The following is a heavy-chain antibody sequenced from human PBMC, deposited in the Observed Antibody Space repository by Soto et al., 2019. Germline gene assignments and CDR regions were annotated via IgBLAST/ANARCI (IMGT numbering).Heavy chain of an antibody. J-gene: IGHJ6*02. D-gene: IGHD3-9*01. CDR2: IDPSDSYT. Sequence: PGESLKISCKGSGYSFTSYWISWVRQMPGKGLEWMGRIDPSDSYTNYSPSFQGHVTTSADKSISTAYLQWSSLKASDTAMYYCASNGPWLLSGMDVWGQGTTVTVSS. V-gene: IGHV5-10-1*01. CDR3: ASNGPWLLSGMDV. CDR1: GYSFTSYW.